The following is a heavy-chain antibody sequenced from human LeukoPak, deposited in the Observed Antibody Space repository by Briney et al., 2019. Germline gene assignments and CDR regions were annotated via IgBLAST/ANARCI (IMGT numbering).Heavy chain of an antibody. V-gene: IGHV4-4*07. CDR1: GGSISGYY. J-gene: IGHJ4*02. CDR3: ARRYTSSWFFDY. D-gene: IGHD6-13*01. Sequence: SETLSLTCTVSGGSISGYYWSWIRQPAGQGLEWIGHIYTSGSTTYNPSLKSRVTVSVDTSKNQVPLNLSSVTAADTAVYYCARRYTSSWFFDYWGQGTLVTVSS. CDR2: IYTSGST.